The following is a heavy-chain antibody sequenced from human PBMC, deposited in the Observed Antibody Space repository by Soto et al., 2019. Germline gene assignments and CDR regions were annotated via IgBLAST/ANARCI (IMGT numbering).Heavy chain of an antibody. CDR3: AKDWQGNSCSGGGCLSY. V-gene: IGHV3-23*01. CDR2: ISGSGDRT. D-gene: IGHD2-2*01. CDR1: GFTFSSCA. J-gene: IGHJ4*02. Sequence: PGGSLRLSCAASGFTFSSCAMSWVRQAPGKGLEWVSSISGSGDRTYYADSVKGRFIISRDNSKNSLDLLMNSLRAEDTAVYYCAKDWQGNSCSGGGCLSYWGQGTLVTVS.